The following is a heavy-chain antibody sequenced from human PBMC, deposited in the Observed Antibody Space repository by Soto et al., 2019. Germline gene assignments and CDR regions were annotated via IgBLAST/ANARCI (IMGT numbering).Heavy chain of an antibody. Sequence: QLQLQESGPGLVKPSETLSLTCTVSGGSISSSSYYWGWIRQPPGKGLEWIGSIYYSGSTYYNPSLKSRVTISVDTSKNQFSLKLCSVIAADTAVYYCARQVGGYLDLSYWGQGTLVTVSS. D-gene: IGHD3-3*01. CDR3: ARQVGGYLDLSY. J-gene: IGHJ4*02. V-gene: IGHV4-39*01. CDR2: IYYSGST. CDR1: GGSISSSSYY.